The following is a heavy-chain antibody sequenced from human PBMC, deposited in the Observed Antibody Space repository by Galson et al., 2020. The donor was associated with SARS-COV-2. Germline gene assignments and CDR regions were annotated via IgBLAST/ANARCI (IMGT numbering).Heavy chain of an antibody. J-gene: IGHJ4*02. Sequence: GESLKISCAASGFTFSDYYMSWIRQAPGKGLEWVSYISSSSSYTNYADSVKGRFTISRDNSNNTLYLQMNSLKPEDTAIYYCARDMLGEKLEPDFWGQGTLVAVSS. CDR1: GFTFSDYY. V-gene: IGHV3-11*06. CDR3: ARDMLGEKLEPDF. CDR2: ISSSSSYT. D-gene: IGHD3-10*02.